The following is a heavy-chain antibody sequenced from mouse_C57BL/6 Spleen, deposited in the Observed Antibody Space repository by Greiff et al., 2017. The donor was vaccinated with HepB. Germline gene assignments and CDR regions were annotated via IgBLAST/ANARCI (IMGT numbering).Heavy chain of an antibody. V-gene: IGHV1-81*01. J-gene: IGHJ4*01. D-gene: IGHD2-5*01. Sequence: VKLQQSGAELARPGASVKLSCKASGYTFTSYGISWVKQRTGQGLEWIGEIYPRSGNTYYNEKFKGKATLTADKSSSTAYMELRSLTSEDSAVYFCARSYSKGYAMDYWGQGTSVTVSS. CDR3: ARSYSKGYAMDY. CDR2: IYPRSGNT. CDR1: GYTFTSYG.